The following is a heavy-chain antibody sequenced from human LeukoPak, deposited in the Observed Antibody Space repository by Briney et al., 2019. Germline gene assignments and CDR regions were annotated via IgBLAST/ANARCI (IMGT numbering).Heavy chain of an antibody. Sequence: GGSLRLSCAASGFTFSSYWMSWVRQAPGKGLEWVANVKQDGSEKYYVDSVKGRFTISRDNAKNSLYLQMNSLRAEDTAVYYCARDQAASQVYYFDYWGQGTLVTVSS. D-gene: IGHD2-15*01. J-gene: IGHJ4*02. CDR3: ARDQAASQVYYFDY. V-gene: IGHV3-7*01. CDR1: GFTFSSYW. CDR2: VKQDGSEK.